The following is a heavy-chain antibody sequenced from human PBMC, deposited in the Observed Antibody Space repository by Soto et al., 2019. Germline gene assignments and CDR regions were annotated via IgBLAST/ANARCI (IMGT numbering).Heavy chain of an antibody. CDR2: INANSGGT. D-gene: IGHD6-19*01. V-gene: IGHV1-2*02. J-gene: IGHJ4*02. Sequence: ASVKVSCKASGYTFSDYYMHWVRQAPGQGLEWMGWINANSGGTTYAQKFQGRVTMTRDTSTSTAYMELSRLNSDDTAIYYCARLQIEVAGSNWGQGTQVTVSS. CDR1: GYTFSDYY. CDR3: ARLQIEVAGSN.